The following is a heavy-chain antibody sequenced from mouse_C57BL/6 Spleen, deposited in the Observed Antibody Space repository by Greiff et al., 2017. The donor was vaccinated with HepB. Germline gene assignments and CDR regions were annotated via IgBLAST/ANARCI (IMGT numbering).Heavy chain of an antibody. Sequence: QVQLQQSGPGILQPSQTLSLTCSFSGFSLSTFGMGVGWIRQPSGKGLEWLAHIWWDDDKYYNPALKSRLTISKDTSKNQVFLKIANVDTADTATYYCARMGYDYDPYWCFDVWGTGTTVTVSS. CDR2: IWWDDDK. CDR3: ARMGYDYDPYWCFDV. V-gene: IGHV8-8*01. D-gene: IGHD2-4*01. J-gene: IGHJ1*03. CDR1: GFSLSTFGMG.